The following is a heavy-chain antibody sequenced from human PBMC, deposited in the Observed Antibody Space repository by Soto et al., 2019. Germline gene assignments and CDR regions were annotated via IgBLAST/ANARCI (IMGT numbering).Heavy chain of an antibody. CDR2: FSGSGGST. CDR1: GFTFATYP. V-gene: IGHV3-23*01. Sequence: PVGSLRLSCAASGFTFATYPMTWVRQAPGKGLEWVSGFSGSGGSTYYADSVKGRFTISRDNSKNTLFLQMNSLSAEDTAVYYCAKGYSIGWSYFDSWGQGTLVTVSS. CDR3: AKGYSIGWSYFDS. D-gene: IGHD6-19*01. J-gene: IGHJ4*02.